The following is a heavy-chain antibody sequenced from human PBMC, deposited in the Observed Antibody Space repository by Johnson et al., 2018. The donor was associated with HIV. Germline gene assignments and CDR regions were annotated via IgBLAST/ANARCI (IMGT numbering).Heavy chain of an antibody. CDR1: GFTVSSNY. Sequence: VQLVESGGGLVQPGGSLRLSCAASGFTVSSNYMSWVRQAPGKGLEWVSVIYSGGSTYYADSVKDRFTISRDNSKNTLYLQMNSLIAEETAVYYCARSYSTSWNASDIWGQGTMVTVSS. D-gene: IGHD4-11*01. J-gene: IGHJ3*02. CDR3: ARSYSTSWNASDI. V-gene: IGHV3-66*01. CDR2: IYSGGST.